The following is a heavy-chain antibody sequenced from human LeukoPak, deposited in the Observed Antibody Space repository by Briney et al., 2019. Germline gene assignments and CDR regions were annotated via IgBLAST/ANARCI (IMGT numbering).Heavy chain of an antibody. D-gene: IGHD2-2*01. CDR3: ARDIVLVPAAHYGMDV. CDR2: INPSGGST. CDR1: GYTFTSHY. Sequence: ASVKVSCKASGYTFTSHYMHWVRQAPGQGLEWMVIINPSGGSTIYAQKFRGRVTMTRDTSTSTAYMELTSLTSEDTAVYYCARDIVLVPAAHYGMDVWGQGTTVTVSS. J-gene: IGHJ6*02. V-gene: IGHV1-46*01.